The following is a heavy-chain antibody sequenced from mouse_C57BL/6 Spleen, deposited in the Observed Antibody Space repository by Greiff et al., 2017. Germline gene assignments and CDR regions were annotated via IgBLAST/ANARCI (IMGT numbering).Heavy chain of an antibody. CDR2: IHPNSGST. D-gene: IGHD2-4*01. V-gene: IGHV1-64*01. Sequence: VQLQQPGAELVKPGASVKLSCKASGYTFTSYWMHWVKQRPGQGLEWIGMIHPNSGSTNYNEKFQSKATLTVDKSSSTAYMQLSSLTSEDSAVYYCARREDDYDFAWFAYWGQGTLVTVSA. CDR1: GYTFTSYW. J-gene: IGHJ3*01. CDR3: ARREDDYDFAWFAY.